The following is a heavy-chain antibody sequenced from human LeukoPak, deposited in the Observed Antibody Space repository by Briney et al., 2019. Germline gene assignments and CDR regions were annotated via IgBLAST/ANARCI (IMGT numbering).Heavy chain of an antibody. CDR3: ARDNSDSSSWYGDAFDI. J-gene: IGHJ3*02. V-gene: IGHV3-74*01. D-gene: IGHD6-13*01. CDR2: INTDGSST. CDR1: GFTFSSYW. Sequence: GGSLRLSCAASGFTFSSYWMHWVRQAPGKGLVWVSRINTDGSSTSYADSVKGRFTISRDNAKNTLYPQMNSLRAEDTAVYYCARDNSDSSSWYGDAFDIWGQGTMVTVSS.